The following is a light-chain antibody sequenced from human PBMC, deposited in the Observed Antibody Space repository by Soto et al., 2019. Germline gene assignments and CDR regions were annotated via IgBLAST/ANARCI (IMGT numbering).Light chain of an antibody. J-gene: IGLJ1*01. V-gene: IGLV2-18*01. CDR3: TLYTSENTYV. CDR1: STDFVSYNR. Sequence: QSALTQPPSVSGSPGQSVTISCTGTSTDFVSYNRVSWYQQPPGTAPKLIIYEASNRPSGVPDRFSGSKSGNTASPTTSGLQAADEADYYCTLYTSENTYVFGTGTKVTVL. CDR2: EAS.